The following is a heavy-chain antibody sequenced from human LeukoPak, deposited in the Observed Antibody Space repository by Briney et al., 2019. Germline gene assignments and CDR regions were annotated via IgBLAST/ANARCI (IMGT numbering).Heavy chain of an antibody. Sequence: ASVKVSCKASGYTFTSYDINWVRQATGQGLEWMGWMNPNSGNTGYAQKFQGRVTMTEDTSTDTAYMELSSLRSEDTAVYYCATSHPLALFGVVTYWGQGTLVTVSS. V-gene: IGHV1-8*01. CDR2: MNPNSGNT. CDR3: ATSHPLALFGVVTY. D-gene: IGHD3-3*01. CDR1: GYTFTSYD. J-gene: IGHJ4*02.